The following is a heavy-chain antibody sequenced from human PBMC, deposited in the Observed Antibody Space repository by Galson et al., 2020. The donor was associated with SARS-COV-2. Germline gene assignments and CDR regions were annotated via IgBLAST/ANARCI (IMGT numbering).Heavy chain of an antibody. Sequence: GGSLRLSCAASGFTFSSYAMNWVRQAPGKGLEWVSTLSGSGFSTYYADSVKGRFTISRDNSKNTAYLQMNSLRAEDTAVYYCAKDLLEVRACYARDVWGQGPTVTVSS. CDR1: GFTFSSYA. V-gene: IGHV3-23*01. CDR2: LSGSGFST. J-gene: IGHJ6*02. CDR3: AKDLLEVRACYARDV.